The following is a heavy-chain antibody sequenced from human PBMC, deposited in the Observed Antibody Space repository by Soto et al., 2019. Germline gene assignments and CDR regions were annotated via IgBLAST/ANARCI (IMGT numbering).Heavy chain of an antibody. CDR1: GGMFYSSA. D-gene: IGHD6-13*01. J-gene: IGHJ4*02. CDR2: IIPIFGTA. Sequence: SVKVSCKASGGMFYSSAINWVRQAPGQGLEWMGGIIPIFGTANYAQKFQGRVTITADESTSTAYMELSGLRSEDTAVYYCARATLYSSSWKYPYYFDYWGQGTLVTVSS. V-gene: IGHV1-69*13. CDR3: ARATLYSSSWKYPYYFDY.